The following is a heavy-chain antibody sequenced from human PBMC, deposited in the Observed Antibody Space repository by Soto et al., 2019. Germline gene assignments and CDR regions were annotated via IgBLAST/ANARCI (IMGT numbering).Heavy chain of an antibody. D-gene: IGHD3-3*01. V-gene: IGHV4-59*01. CDR2: IYYSGST. Sequence: PSETLSLTCTVSGGSISSYYWSWIRQPPGKGLEWIGYIYYSGSTNYNPSLKSRVTISVDTSKNQFSLKLSSVTAADTAVYYCARDHTYYDFWSGLNYYGMDVWGQGTTVTVSS. CDR3: ARDHTYYDFWSGLNYYGMDV. J-gene: IGHJ6*02. CDR1: GGSISSYY.